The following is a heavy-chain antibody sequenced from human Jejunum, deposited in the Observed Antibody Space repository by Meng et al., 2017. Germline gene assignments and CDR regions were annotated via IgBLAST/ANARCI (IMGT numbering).Heavy chain of an antibody. CDR2: IHHGGDT. CDR1: GASISSGYW. Sequence: QVQLPESGPGLVEPSGTLSLTCAVSGASISSGYWWSWVRQPPGKGLEWIGEIHHGGDTNYNPSLKSRVTISVDKSNNQYSLRLTSVTAADTAMYYCARNGAYSADHWGQGTLVTVSS. V-gene: IGHV4-4*02. D-gene: IGHD2-15*01. CDR3: ARNGAYSADH. J-gene: IGHJ4*02.